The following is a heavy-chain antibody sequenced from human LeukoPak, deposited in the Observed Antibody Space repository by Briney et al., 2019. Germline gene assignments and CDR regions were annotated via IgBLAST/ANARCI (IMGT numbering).Heavy chain of an antibody. CDR1: GFTFSSYG. CDR2: ISYDGSNK. D-gene: IGHD4-17*01. Sequence: PGGSLRLSCAASGFTFSSYGMHWVRQAPGKGLVCVAVISYDGSNKYYAHSVKGRFTISRDNSKNTLYLQMNSLRAEDTAAYYCAKIRGYVDYYDAFDIWPQGTMVTVSS. V-gene: IGHV3-30*18. J-gene: IGHJ3*02. CDR3: AKIRGYVDYYDAFDI.